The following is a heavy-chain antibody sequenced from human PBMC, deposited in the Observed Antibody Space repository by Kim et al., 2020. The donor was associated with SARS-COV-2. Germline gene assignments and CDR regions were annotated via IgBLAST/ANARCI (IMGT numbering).Heavy chain of an antibody. D-gene: IGHD3-10*01. Sequence: NYNPSLNSRVTISVDKSKNQYCRKLSLVTAADTAAYYCARFRLGSYFDYWGQGTLVTVSS. V-gene: IGHV4-4*09. CDR3: ARFRLGSYFDY. J-gene: IGHJ4*02.